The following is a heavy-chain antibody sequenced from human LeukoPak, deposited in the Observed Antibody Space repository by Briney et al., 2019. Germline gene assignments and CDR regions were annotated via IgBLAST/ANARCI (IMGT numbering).Heavy chain of an antibody. CDR1: GGSISSYY. CDR3: ARSHYWHFDV. J-gene: IGHJ2*01. CDR2: IYYSGST. Sequence: SETLSLTCTVSGGSISSYYWSWIRQPPGKGLEWIGYIYYSGSTNYNPSLKSRATISVDTSKNQFSLKLSSVTAADTAVYYCARSHYWHFDVWGRGTLVTVSP. V-gene: IGHV4-59*01.